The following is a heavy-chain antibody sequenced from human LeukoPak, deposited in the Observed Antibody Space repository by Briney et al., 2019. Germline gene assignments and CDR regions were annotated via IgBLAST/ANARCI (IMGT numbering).Heavy chain of an antibody. J-gene: IGHJ4*02. CDR2: IYYSGST. CDR3: ARESNYDILTGYYSGFDY. V-gene: IGHV4-30-4*08. Sequence: SETLSLTCTVSGGSIRSGGYYWSWVRQPPGNGLEWIGYIYYSGSTYYNPSLKSRVTISVDTSKIQFSLKLSSVTAADTAVYYCARESNYDILTGYYSGFDYWGQGTLITVSS. D-gene: IGHD3-9*01. CDR1: GGSIRSGGYY.